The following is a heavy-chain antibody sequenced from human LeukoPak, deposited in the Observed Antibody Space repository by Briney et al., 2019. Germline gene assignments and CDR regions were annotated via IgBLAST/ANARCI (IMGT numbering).Heavy chain of an antibody. D-gene: IGHD6-19*01. J-gene: IGHJ4*02. CDR2: IRSKAYGGTT. CDR3: TRGRTEQWLVSVYDY. CDR1: GFTFGDYA. V-gene: IGHV3-49*03. Sequence: GGSLRLSCTASGFTFGDYAMSWFRQAPGKGLEWVGFIRSKAYGGTTEYAASVKGRFTISRDDSKSIAYLQMNSLKTEDTAVYYCTRGRTEQWLVSVYDYWGQGTLVTVSS.